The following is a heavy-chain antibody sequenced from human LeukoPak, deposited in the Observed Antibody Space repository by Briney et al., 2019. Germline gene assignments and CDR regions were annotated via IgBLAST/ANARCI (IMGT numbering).Heavy chain of an antibody. J-gene: IGHJ4*02. Sequence: GGSLSLSCAASGFTFSNYWMHWVRQVPGKGLLWVSHINGDGGSTGYADSVKGRFTISRDNAKNTLYLHMNSLRAEDTAVYYCARDQVGATPIDYWGQGTLVTVSS. V-gene: IGHV3-74*01. D-gene: IGHD1-26*01. CDR1: GFTFSNYW. CDR3: ARDQVGATPIDY. CDR2: INGDGGST.